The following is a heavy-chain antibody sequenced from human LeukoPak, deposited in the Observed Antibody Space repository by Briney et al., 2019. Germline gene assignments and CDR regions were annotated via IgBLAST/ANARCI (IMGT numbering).Heavy chain of an antibody. J-gene: IGHJ4*02. Sequence: GGSLRLSCAASGFTFDDYGMSWVRQAPGKGLEWVSCINWNGDSTGYADSVKGRFTISRDNAKNSLYLQMNSLRAGDTALYYCARERTYYYDSNPDYFDYWGQGTLVTVSS. V-gene: IGHV3-20*04. D-gene: IGHD3-22*01. CDR2: INWNGDST. CDR3: ARERTYYYDSNPDYFDY. CDR1: GFTFDDYG.